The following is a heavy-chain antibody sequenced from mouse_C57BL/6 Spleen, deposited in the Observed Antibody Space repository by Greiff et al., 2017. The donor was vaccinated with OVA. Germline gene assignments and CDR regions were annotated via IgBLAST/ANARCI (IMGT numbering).Heavy chain of an antibody. CDR1: GFTFSSYT. D-gene: IGHD2-4*01. CDR3: ARPHYDYDGRYFDY. V-gene: IGHV5-9*01. Sequence: EVKLMESGGGLVKPGGSLKLSCAASGFTFSSYTMSWVRQTPEKRLEWVATISGGGGNTYYPDSVKGRFTISRDNAKNTLYLQMSSLRAEDTALYYCARPHYDYDGRYFDYWGQGTTLTVSS. J-gene: IGHJ2*01. CDR2: ISGGGGNT.